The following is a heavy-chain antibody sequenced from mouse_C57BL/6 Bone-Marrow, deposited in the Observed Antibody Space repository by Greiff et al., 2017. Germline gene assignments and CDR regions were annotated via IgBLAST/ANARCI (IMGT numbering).Heavy chain of an antibody. CDR1: GFTFSDYG. CDR2: ISSGSSTI. D-gene: IGHD2-1*01. Sequence: EVKLMESGGGLVKPGGSLKLSCAASGFTFSDYGMHWVRQAPEKGLEWVAYISSGSSTIYYADTVKGRFTISRDNAKNTLFLQMTSLRSEDTAMYYCARDGNFEGFAYWGQGTLVTVSA. V-gene: IGHV5-17*01. CDR3: ARDGNFEGFAY. J-gene: IGHJ3*01.